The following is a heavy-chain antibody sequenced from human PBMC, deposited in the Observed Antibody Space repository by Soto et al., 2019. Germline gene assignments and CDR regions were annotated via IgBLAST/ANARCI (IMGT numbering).Heavy chain of an antibody. CDR2: INHSGST. CDR1: GGSFSGYY. J-gene: IGHJ4*02. V-gene: IGHV4-34*01. Sequence: SETLSLTCAVYGGSFSGYYWSWIRQPPGKGLEWIGEINHSGSTNYNPSLKSRVTISVDTSKNQLSLKLSSLTAADTAVYYCAKYGSGSYYFGWGQGTLVTVSS. D-gene: IGHD3-10*01. CDR3: AKYGSGSYYFG.